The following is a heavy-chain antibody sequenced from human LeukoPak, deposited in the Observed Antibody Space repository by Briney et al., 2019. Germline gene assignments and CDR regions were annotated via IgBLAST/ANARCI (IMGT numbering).Heavy chain of an antibody. CDR2: ISGSGSDT. Sequence: GRSLRLSCAASGFTFSDHYMNWIRQAPGKGPEWVSYISGSGSDTNYADSVKGRFTISRDNAKNSLYLQMNSLRVEDTAVYYCARVARIADYWGQGTQVTVSS. CDR3: ARVARIADY. V-gene: IGHV3-11*05. J-gene: IGHJ4*02. CDR1: GFTFSDHY.